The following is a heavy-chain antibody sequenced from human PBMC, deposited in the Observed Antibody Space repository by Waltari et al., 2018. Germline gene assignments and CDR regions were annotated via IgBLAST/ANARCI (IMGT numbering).Heavy chain of an antibody. V-gene: IGHV3-9*01. D-gene: IGHD3-10*02. J-gene: IGHJ2*01. CDR3: AKDMSGELSFFWYFDL. Sequence: EVQLVESGGGLVQPGRSLRLSCAASGFTFDDYAMHWVRQAPGKGLEWVSGISWNSGSIGHADSVKGRFTISRDNAKNSLYLQMNSLRAEDTALYYCAKDMSGELSFFWYFDLWGRGTLVTVSS. CDR2: ISWNSGSI. CDR1: GFTFDDYA.